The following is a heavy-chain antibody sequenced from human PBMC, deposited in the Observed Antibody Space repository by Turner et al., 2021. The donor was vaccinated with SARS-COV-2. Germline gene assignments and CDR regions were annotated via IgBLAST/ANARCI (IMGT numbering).Heavy chain of an antibody. Sequence: QVQLVQSGAEVKKPGSSVKVSCKASRGTFSSYAISWVRQAPGQGLEWMGGIIPILGIANYAQKFQGRVTITADKSTSTAYMELSSLRSEDTAVYYCARAATMVRGVIRNSFYYYYGMDVWGQGTTVTVSS. CDR2: IIPILGIA. V-gene: IGHV1-69*10. D-gene: IGHD3-10*01. J-gene: IGHJ6*02. CDR1: RGTFSSYA. CDR3: ARAATMVRGVIRNSFYYYYGMDV.